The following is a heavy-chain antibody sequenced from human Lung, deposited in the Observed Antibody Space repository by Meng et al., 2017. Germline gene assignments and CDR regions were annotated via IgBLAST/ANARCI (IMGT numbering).Heavy chain of an antibody. V-gene: IGHV1-3*01. CDR2: ITAGNGNT. Sequence: QVQLVQSGAEVKTPGASVRLSCMASGYTFTNYAIHWVRQAPGQRLEWMGWITAGNGNTKYSQKFQGRVTIIRDTSASTVYMELSSLRSEDMAVYYCARGDQPWPHRFDPWGQGTLVTVSS. CDR1: GYTFTNYA. J-gene: IGHJ5*02. CDR3: ARGDQPWPHRFDP. D-gene: IGHD6-19*01.